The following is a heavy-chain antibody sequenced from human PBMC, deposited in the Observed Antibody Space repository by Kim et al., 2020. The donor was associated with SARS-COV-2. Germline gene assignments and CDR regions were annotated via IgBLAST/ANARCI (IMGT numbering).Heavy chain of an antibody. CDR3: ARDTVGARGSGGDY. Sequence: GGSLRLSCAASGFTFSSYSMNWVRQAPGKGLEWVSSISSSSSYIYYADSVKGRFTISRDNAKNSLYLQMNSLRAEDTAVYYCARDTVGARGSGGDYWGQGTLVTVSS. V-gene: IGHV3-21*01. CDR2: ISSSSSYI. CDR1: GFTFSSYS. D-gene: IGHD1-26*01. J-gene: IGHJ4*02.